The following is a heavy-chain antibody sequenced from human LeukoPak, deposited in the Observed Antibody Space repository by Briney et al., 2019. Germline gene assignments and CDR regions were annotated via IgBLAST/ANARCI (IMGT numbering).Heavy chain of an antibody. Sequence: GGCLRVSSAAPGFTFSSYAMSGVRQAPGRGVEWVSAISGSGGSTYYADSVKGRFTISRDNSKNTLYLQMNSLRAEDTAVYYCAKLYSSGWYVGYWGQGTLVTVSS. CDR3: AKLYSSGWYVGY. D-gene: IGHD6-19*01. V-gene: IGHV3-23*01. CDR2: ISGSGGST. CDR1: GFTFSSYA. J-gene: IGHJ4*02.